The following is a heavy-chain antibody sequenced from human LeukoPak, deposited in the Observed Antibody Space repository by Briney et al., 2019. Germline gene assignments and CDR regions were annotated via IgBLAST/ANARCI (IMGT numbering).Heavy chain of an antibody. J-gene: IGHJ1*01. CDR1: GFTFSSYA. D-gene: IGHD4-23*01. Sequence: GGSLRLSCAASGFTFSSYAMHWVRQAPGKGLEYVSAISGNGGSTYYANSVKGRFTISRDNSKNTLYLQMGSLRAEDMAVYYCAREGYGGNSVFAFQHWGQGTLVTVSS. CDR3: AREGYGGNSVFAFQH. V-gene: IGHV3-64*01. CDR2: ISGNGGST.